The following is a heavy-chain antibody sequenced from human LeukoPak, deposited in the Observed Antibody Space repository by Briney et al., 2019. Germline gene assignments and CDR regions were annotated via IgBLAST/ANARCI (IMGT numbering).Heavy chain of an antibody. Sequence: PSETLSLTCTVSGGSISSSSYYWGWIRQPPGKGLEGIGSIYYSGSTYDNPSLKSRVTISVDTSKNQFSLKLSSVTAADTAVYYCAKTYSSGWYPNAFDIWGQGTMVTVSS. CDR2: IYYSGST. V-gene: IGHV4-39*01. D-gene: IGHD6-19*01. CDR1: GGSISSSSYY. J-gene: IGHJ3*02. CDR3: AKTYSSGWYPNAFDI.